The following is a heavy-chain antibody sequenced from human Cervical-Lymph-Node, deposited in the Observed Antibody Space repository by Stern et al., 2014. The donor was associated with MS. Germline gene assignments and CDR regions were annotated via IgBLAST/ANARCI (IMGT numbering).Heavy chain of an antibody. J-gene: IGHJ5*02. CDR1: GFSLTTSGVG. Sequence: QVTLKESGPTLVKPTQTLTLTCDFSGFSLTTSGVGVGWIRQPPGKALEWLALLYWDDEKHYSPSLKNRLSIITDTAKNQVVLTMTNMDPVDTGTYYCAHRSTSVAGAWASWGQGILVVVSS. V-gene: IGHV2-5*02. D-gene: IGHD1-26*01. CDR2: LYWDDEK. CDR3: AHRSTSVAGAWAS.